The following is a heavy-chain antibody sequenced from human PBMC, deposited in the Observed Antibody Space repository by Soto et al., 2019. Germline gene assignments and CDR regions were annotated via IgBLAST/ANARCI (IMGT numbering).Heavy chain of an antibody. D-gene: IGHD6-6*01. Sequence: QVQLVESGGGVVQPGRSLRLSCAASGFTFSSYGMHWVRQAPGKGPEWVAVISYDGSNKYYADSVKGRFTISRDNSKNTLYLQMNSLRAEDTAVYYCAPHQEYSSAKWGQGTLVTVSS. CDR3: APHQEYSSAK. J-gene: IGHJ4*02. V-gene: IGHV3-30*03. CDR1: GFTFSSYG. CDR2: ISYDGSNK.